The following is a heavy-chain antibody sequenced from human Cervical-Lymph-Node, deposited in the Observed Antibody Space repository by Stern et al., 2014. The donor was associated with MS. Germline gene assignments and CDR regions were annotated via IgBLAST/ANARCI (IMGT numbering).Heavy chain of an antibody. CDR1: GYSFTSYW. J-gene: IGHJ1*01. CDR3: ARDGGIASAGEYFQH. D-gene: IGHD6-13*01. Sequence: VQLVQSGAEVKKPGESLRISCKGSGYSFTSYWIGWVRQVPGKGLEWMGIIYPGDADTRYSPSFQGQVTISVDKSSSTAYLQWKSLKASDTAMYYCARDGGIASAGEYFQHWGQGTLVSVSS. V-gene: IGHV5-51*03. CDR2: IYPGDADT.